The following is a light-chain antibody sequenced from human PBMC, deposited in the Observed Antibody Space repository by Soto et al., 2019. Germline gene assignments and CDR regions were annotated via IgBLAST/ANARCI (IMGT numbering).Light chain of an antibody. Sequence: SVLTQPASVSGSPGQTIPISFTGTSSDIGGYNAVSWYQHHPGKAPKLIIYEVTHRPSGVSDRFSASKSGNTASLTISGLQAEDEADYYCNSFRVSHLYVFGTGTKVTVL. CDR1: SSDIGGYNA. CDR2: EVT. CDR3: NSFRVSHLYV. J-gene: IGLJ1*01. V-gene: IGLV2-14*01.